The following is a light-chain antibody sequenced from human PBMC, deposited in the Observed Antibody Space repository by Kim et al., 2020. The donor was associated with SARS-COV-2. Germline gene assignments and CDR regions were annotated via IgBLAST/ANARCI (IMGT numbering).Light chain of an antibody. Sequence: SYELTQPPSVSVSPGQTARITCSGDALASQYAYWYQQKPGQAPVLVIYQDNKRPSGIPERFSGSSSGTTVTLTISGVRAEEEADYYCQSADSSGAWVFGGGTQLTVL. CDR3: QSADSSGAWV. J-gene: IGLJ3*02. CDR2: QDN. CDR1: ALASQY. V-gene: IGLV3-25*02.